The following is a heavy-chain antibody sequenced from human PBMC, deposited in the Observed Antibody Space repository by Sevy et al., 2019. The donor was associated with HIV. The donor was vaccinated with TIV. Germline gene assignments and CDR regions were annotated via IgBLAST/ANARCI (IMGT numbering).Heavy chain of an antibody. Sequence: GGSLRLSCAASGFTFSKYSMSWVRQPPGKGLEWVSTLSFGCGEINYADSVKGRFTISRANSKSSVYLQMNNLRPEETAVYYCAGEGCTKPHDCWGQGTLVTVSS. D-gene: IGHD2-8*01. CDR1: GFTFSKYS. J-gene: IGHJ4*02. CDR2: LSFGCGEI. V-gene: IGHV3-23*01. CDR3: AGEGCTKPHDC.